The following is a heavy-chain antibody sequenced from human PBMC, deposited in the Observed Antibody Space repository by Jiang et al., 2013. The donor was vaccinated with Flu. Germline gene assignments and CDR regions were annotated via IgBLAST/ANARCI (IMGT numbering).Heavy chain of an antibody. CDR1: GFTFSSYS. Sequence: GLVQPGGSLRLSCAASGFTFSSYSMSWVRQAPGKGLEWVSYIRSSSSTIYYADSVQGRFTISRDNAKTSLYLQTNSLRDEDTAVYYCARVYYYGSGIYVMDVWGQGTTVTVSS. V-gene: IGHV3-48*02. CDR2: IRSSSSTI. J-gene: IGHJ6*02. D-gene: IGHD3-10*01. CDR3: ARVYYYGSGIYVMDV.